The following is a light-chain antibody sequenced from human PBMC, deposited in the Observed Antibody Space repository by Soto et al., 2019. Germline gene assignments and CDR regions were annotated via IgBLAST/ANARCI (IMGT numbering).Light chain of an antibody. CDR2: TAS. CDR1: QGISSY. V-gene: IGKV1-9*01. J-gene: IGKJ4*01. CDR3: QQLNS. Sequence: DIQLTQSPSFLSASVGDRVTITCRASQGISSYLAWYQQKPGKAPNLLIHTASTLQSGVPSRFSGSGSGTEFTLTISSLQPEDFATYYCQQLNSFGGGTKVDIK.